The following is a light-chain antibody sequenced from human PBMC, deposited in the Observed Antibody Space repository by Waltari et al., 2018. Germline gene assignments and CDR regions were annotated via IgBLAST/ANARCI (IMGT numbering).Light chain of an antibody. CDR3: MQATYWPWT. J-gene: IGKJ1*01. CDR1: QSLVSSDGNTY. CDR2: TVS. Sequence: DAVMTQSPLSLPVTLGQPASISCRSSQSLVSSDGNTYLSWFQQRPGQSPRRLIYTVSNRDSGVPDRFSGSGSGTDFILKISRVEAEDVGVYYCMQATYWPWTFGQGTKVEIK. V-gene: IGKV2-30*01.